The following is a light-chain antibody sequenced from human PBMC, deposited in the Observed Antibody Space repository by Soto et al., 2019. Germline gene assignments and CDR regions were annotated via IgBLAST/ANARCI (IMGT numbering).Light chain of an antibody. CDR1: QSISSW. Sequence: DIQMTQSPSTLSASVGDRVTITCRASQSISSWLAWYQQKPGKAPKLLIYDASSLESGVPSRFSGSGSGTEFTLTISSLQPDDFATYYGQQDNSFPWTFGQGTKLEIK. V-gene: IGKV1-5*01. CDR3: QQDNSFPWT. CDR2: DAS. J-gene: IGKJ1*01.